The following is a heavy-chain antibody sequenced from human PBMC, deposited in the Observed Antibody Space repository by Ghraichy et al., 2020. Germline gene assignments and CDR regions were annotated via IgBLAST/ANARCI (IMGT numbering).Heavy chain of an antibody. Sequence: SETLSLTCTVSGGSISSGDYYWSWIRQPPGKGLEWIGYIYYSGSTYYNPSLKSRVTISVDTSKNQFSLKLSSVTAADTAVYYCARDRILRPGFDYWGQGTLVTVSS. CDR1: GGSISSGDYY. CDR3: ARDRILRPGFDY. D-gene: IGHD2-15*01. CDR2: IYYSGST. J-gene: IGHJ4*02. V-gene: IGHV4-30-4*01.